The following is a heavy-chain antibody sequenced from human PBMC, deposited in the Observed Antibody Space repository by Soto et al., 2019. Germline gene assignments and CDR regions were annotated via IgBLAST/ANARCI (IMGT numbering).Heavy chain of an antibody. CDR1: GFTFSSYA. CDR2: ISYDGSNK. Sequence: VGSLRLSCAASGFTFSSYAMHWVRQAPGKGLEWVAVISYDGSNKYYADSVKGRFTISRDNSKNTLYLQMNSLRAEDTAVYYRARDSSRRSFWSPGVGYWGQGTLVTVSS. CDR3: ARDSSRRSFWSPGVGY. V-gene: IGHV3-30-3*01. D-gene: IGHD1-26*01. J-gene: IGHJ4*02.